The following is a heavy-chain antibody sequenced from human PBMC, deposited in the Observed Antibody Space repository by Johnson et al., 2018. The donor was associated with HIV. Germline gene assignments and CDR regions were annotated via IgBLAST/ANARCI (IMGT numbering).Heavy chain of an antibody. CDR2: VRWNNGTI. CDR1: GLSFDDYA. J-gene: IGHJ3*02. Sequence: VQLVESRGNLVQPGSSLRLSCADPGLSFDDYALHWVRQAPGKGLEWVSGVRWNNGTIGYADSVMGRFTISRDNSKNSLYLQMNSLRPEDTALYYCAQGGGYGEDDVFDIWGQGTMVTVSS. CDR3: AQGGGYGEDDVFDI. D-gene: IGHD3-22*01. V-gene: IGHV3-9*01.